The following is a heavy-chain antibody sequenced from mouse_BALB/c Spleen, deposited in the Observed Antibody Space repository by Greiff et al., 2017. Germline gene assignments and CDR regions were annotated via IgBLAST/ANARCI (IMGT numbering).Heavy chain of an antibody. CDR1: GFAFSSYD. D-gene: IGHD2-3*01. V-gene: IGHV5-12-1*01. Sequence: DVKLVESGGGLVKPGGSLKLSCAASGFAFSSYDMSWVRQTPEKRLEWVAYISSGGGSTYYPDTVKGRFTISRDNAKNTLYLQMSSLKSEDTAMYYCARHDDGYYVADYWGQGTTLTVSS. J-gene: IGHJ2*01. CDR2: ISSGGGST. CDR3: ARHDDGYYVADY.